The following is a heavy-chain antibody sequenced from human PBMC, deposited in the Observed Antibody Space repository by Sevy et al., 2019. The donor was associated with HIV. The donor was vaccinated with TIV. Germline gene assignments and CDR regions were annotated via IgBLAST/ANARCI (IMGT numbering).Heavy chain of an antibody. Sequence: GGSLRLSCAASGFTFFSHVMNWVRQAPGNGLEWVSSISGGGTYIYYADSVKGRFTISRDNAKNSLSLQMNSLRAEDTAVYYCARGTHDYGDYDRDAFDIWGQGTMVTVSS. CDR1: GFTFFSHV. CDR2: ISGGGTYI. J-gene: IGHJ3*02. D-gene: IGHD4-17*01. CDR3: ARGTHDYGDYDRDAFDI. V-gene: IGHV3-21*01.